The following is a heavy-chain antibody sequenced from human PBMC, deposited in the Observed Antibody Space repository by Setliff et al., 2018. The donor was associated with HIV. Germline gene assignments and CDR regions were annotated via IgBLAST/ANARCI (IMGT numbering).Heavy chain of an antibody. D-gene: IGHD6-19*01. V-gene: IGHV4-59*01. CDR3: ARGGYSSGWSDMDV. CDR1: GGSISSYY. CDR2: IYYSGST. J-gene: IGHJ6*03. Sequence: KTSETLSLTCTVSGGSISSYYWSWIRQPPGKGLEWIGYIYYSGSTNYNPSLTSRGTISVDTYKNQFSLNLSSVTAADTAVYYCARGGYSSGWSDMDVWGKGTTVTVSS.